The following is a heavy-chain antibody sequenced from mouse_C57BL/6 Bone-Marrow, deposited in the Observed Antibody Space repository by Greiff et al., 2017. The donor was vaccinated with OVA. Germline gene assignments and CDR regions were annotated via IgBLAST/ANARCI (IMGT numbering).Heavy chain of an antibody. J-gene: IGHJ4*01. V-gene: IGHV1-85*01. D-gene: IGHD1-1*01. CDR2: IYPRDGST. Sequence: VKLMESGPELVKPGASVKLSCKASGYTFTSYDINWVKQRPGQGLEWIGWIYPRDGSTKYNEKFKGKATLTVDTSSSTAYMELHSLTSEDSAVYFCAIITTVVAPYAMDYWGQGTSVTVSS. CDR1: GYTFTSYD. CDR3: AIITTVVAPYAMDY.